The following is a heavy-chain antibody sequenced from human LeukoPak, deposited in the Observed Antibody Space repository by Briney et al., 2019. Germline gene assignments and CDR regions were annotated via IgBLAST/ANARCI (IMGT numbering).Heavy chain of an antibody. Sequence: GGPLRLSCAASGFTFSSYWMSWVRQAPGKGLEWVANIKQDGSEKYYVDSVKGRFTISRDNAKNSLYLQMNSLRAEDTAVYYCTRRAVVVPAAIGTFDYWGQGTLVTVSS. CDR2: IKQDGSEK. CDR3: TRRAVVVPAAIGTFDY. CDR1: GFTFSSYW. D-gene: IGHD2-2*02. J-gene: IGHJ4*02. V-gene: IGHV3-7*01.